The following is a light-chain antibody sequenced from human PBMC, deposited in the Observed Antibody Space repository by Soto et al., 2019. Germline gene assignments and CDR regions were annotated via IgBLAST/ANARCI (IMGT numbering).Light chain of an antibody. Sequence: DVQLTQSPSLLSASVGDRVTITCRASPSIGGYLNWYQHKPGKAPKLLIFSADTLENGVPSRFSGSGFNKEFSLTISSLQPEDFATYYCQQNYGVPYTCGQGTRVEIK. CDR1: PSIGGY. CDR3: QQNYGVPYT. J-gene: IGKJ2*01. CDR2: SAD. V-gene: IGKV1-39*01.